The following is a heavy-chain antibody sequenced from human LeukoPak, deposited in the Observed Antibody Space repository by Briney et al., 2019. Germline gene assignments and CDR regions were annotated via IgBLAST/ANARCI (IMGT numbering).Heavy chain of an antibody. J-gene: IGHJ3*02. D-gene: IGHD2-2*01. CDR2: ISGSGGST. CDR3: AKAGCSSTSCYTLGAFDI. CDR1: GFTFSSYA. Sequence: GGSLRLSCAASGFTFSSYAMSWVRQAPGKGLEWVSAISGSGGSTYYADSVKGRFTISRDNSKNTLYLQMNSLRAEDTAVYYCAKAGCSSTSCYTLGAFDIWGQGTMVTVSS. V-gene: IGHV3-23*01.